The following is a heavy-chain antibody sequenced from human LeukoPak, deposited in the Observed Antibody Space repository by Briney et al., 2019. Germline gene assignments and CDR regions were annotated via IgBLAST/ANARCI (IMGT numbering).Heavy chain of an antibody. Sequence: PGRSLRLSCAASGFTFSSYAMHWVRQAPGKGLEWVAVISYDGSNKYYADSVKGRFTISRDNANNLLYLQMNSLRAEDTAVYYCASGTIVGARGADNWGQGTLVTVSS. D-gene: IGHD1-26*01. CDR3: ASGTIVGARGADN. J-gene: IGHJ4*02. V-gene: IGHV3-30*04. CDR1: GFTFSSYA. CDR2: ISYDGSNK.